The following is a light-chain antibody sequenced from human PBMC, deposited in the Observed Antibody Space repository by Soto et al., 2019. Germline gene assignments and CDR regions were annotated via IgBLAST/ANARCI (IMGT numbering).Light chain of an antibody. CDR2: GAS. CDR3: QQYGRSSFT. V-gene: IGKV3-20*01. CDR1: QSVSSSY. Sequence: EIVLTQSPGTLSLSPGERATLSCRASQSVSSSYLAWYQQKPGQAPRLLIYGASSRATGIPDRFNGSGSGTDLTLTISRLEPEDFSVYYCQQYGRSSFTFRPGTKVDIK. J-gene: IGKJ3*01.